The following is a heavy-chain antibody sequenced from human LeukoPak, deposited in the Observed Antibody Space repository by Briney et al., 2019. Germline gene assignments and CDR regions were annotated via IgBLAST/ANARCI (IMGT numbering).Heavy chain of an antibody. V-gene: IGHV3-7*03. CDR2: IKQDGSEK. J-gene: IGHJ4*02. CDR3: AKDRLDYYGSGSHYYFDY. CDR1: GFTFSSYW. Sequence: GGSLRLSCAASGFTFSSYWMSWVRQAPGEGLEWVANIKQDGSEKYYVDSVKGRFTISRDNAKNSLYLQMNSLRAEDTALYYCAKDRLDYYGSGSHYYFDYWGQGTLVTVSS. D-gene: IGHD3-10*01.